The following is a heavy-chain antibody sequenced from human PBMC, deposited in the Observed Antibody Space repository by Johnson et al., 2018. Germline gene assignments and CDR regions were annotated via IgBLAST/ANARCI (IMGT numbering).Heavy chain of an antibody. CDR3: ARGEGAMQS. Sequence: QVQLVQSGTEVKKPGASVKVSCKASGYTFTSYYIQWGRQAPGQGRDWLGIINPSGGSTRYAQKFQGRVTMTRDTSTSTVYMELRSLRSEDKAVYDFARGEGAMQSWGQGTLVTVS. J-gene: IGHJ1*01. CDR2: INPSGGST. D-gene: IGHD3-16*01. CDR1: GYTFTSYY. V-gene: IGHV1-46*01.